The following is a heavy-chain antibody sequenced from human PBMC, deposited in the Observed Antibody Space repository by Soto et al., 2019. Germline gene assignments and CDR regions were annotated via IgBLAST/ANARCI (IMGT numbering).Heavy chain of an antibody. CDR1: GGSISSYY. J-gene: IGHJ4*02. CDR3: ASINRGYSYGLLDY. D-gene: IGHD5-18*01. V-gene: IGHV4-59*08. CDR2: IYDSGST. Sequence: PSETLSLTCTVSGGSISSYYWSWIRQPPGKGLEWIGYIYDSGSTNYNPSLKSRVTISVDTSENQFSLRLSSVTAAATAVYYCASINRGYSYGLLDYWGQGTLVTVSS.